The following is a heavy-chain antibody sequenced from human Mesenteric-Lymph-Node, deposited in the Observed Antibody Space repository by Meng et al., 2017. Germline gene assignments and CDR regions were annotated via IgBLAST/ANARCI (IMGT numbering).Heavy chain of an antibody. Sequence: ASVKVSCKASGGTFSSYAISWVRQAPGQGLEWMGRITTDSGRTSYAQKFQGRVMMTTDTSTSPAYMEVRSLRSDDTAVYYCAREIWAAENWFYPWGQGTLVTVSS. CDR2: ITTDSGRT. CDR3: AREIWAAENWFYP. V-gene: IGHV1-18*01. D-gene: IGHD6-13*01. CDR1: GGTFSSYA. J-gene: IGHJ5*02.